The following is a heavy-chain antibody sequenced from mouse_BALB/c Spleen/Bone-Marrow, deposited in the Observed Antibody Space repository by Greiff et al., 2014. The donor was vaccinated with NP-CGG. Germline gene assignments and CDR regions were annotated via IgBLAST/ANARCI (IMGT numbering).Heavy chain of an antibody. J-gene: IGHJ4*01. CDR2: FYPGSGSI. CDR3: ARHEDLDIRRRLGAMDY. V-gene: IGHV1-62-2*01. Sequence: QVQLQQPGAELVKPGASVRLSCKASGYNFSDYIIYRVKQRSGQGLEWIGWFYPGSGSIKYNEKFKDKATLTADKSSRTVYMELSRLTSEDSAVYFCARHEDLDIRRRLGAMDYWGQGTSVTVSS. D-gene: IGHD2-12*01. CDR1: GYNFSDYI.